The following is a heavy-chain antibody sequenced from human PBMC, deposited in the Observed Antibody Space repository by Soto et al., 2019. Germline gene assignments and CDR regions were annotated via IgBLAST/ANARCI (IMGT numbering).Heavy chain of an antibody. Sequence: SSETLSLTCTVSGGSISSNYWTWIRQPPGKGLEWIGYVHNSGSTNYNPSLKSRVTISEDTSKSQFSLKVNSMTAADTAVYYCARYRREAVAGYTLDNWGQGILVTVSS. CDR2: VHNSGST. J-gene: IGHJ4*02. CDR3: ARYRREAVAGYTLDN. D-gene: IGHD6-13*01. CDR1: GGSISSNY. V-gene: IGHV4-59*01.